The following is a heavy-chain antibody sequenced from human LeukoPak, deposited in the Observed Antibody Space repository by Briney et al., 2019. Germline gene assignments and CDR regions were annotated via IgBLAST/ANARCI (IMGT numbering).Heavy chain of an antibody. D-gene: IGHD3-3*02. CDR1: GLTFSSYA. Sequence: GGSLRLSCAASGLTFSSYAVHWVRQAPGKGLEWVAVIFYDGSNKYYADSVKGRFTISRDNSKNTLYLQMNSLRAEDTGVYYCARHLRNYYSYMDVWGKGTTVTFSS. V-gene: IGHV3-30*04. CDR2: IFYDGSNK. J-gene: IGHJ6*03. CDR3: ARHLRNYYSYMDV.